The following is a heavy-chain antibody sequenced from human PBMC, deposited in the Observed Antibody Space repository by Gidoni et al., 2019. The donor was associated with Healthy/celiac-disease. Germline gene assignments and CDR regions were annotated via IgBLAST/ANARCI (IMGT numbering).Heavy chain of an antibody. CDR2: ISGSGGST. CDR3: AKDGPITVSGPAQGDAFDI. D-gene: IGHD3-10*01. CDR1: RFTFSRYA. V-gene: IGHV3-23*01. J-gene: IGHJ3*02. Sequence: EVQLLESGGGLVQPGGSLRLSCAASRFTFSRYAMSWVRQAPGKGLEWVSAISGSGGSTYYADSVKGRFTISRDNSKNTLYLQMNSLRAEDTAVYYCAKDGPITVSGPAQGDAFDIWGQGTMVTVSS.